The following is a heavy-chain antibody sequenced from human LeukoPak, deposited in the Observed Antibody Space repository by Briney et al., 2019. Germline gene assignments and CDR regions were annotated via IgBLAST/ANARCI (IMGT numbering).Heavy chain of an antibody. CDR3: AKRLSHHFEY. J-gene: IGHJ4*02. CDR2: ILSSGGCT. D-gene: IGHD3-16*01. CDR1: GFTSSNYA. V-gene: IGHV3-23*01. Sequence: GGSLRLSCAASGFTSSNYAMSWVRQAPGKGLEWVSFILSSGGCTYYADSVKGRFTISRDNSKNTLYLQMNSLRAEDTAVYYCAKRLSHHFEYWGQGTLVTVSS.